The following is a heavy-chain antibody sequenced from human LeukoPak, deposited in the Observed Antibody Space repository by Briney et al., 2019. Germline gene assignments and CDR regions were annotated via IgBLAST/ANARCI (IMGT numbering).Heavy chain of an antibody. CDR1: GYTFTSYY. CDR2: INPSGGST. J-gene: IGHJ4*02. CDR3: ARDLGYDILTGYFGRNYFDY. D-gene: IGHD3-9*01. V-gene: IGHV1-46*01. Sequence: ASVKVSCKASGYTFTSYYMHWVRQAPGQGLEWMGIINPSGGSTSYAQKFQGRVTMTRDTSTSTVYMELSSLRSDDTAVYYCARDLGYDILTGYFGRNYFDYWGQGTLVTVSS.